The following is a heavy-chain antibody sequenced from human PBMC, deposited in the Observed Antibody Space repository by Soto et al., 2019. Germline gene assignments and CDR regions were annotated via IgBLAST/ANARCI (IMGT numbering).Heavy chain of an antibody. J-gene: IGHJ5*02. CDR2: IDPRDSYV. D-gene: IGHD2-2*01. Sequence: PAESLKISCTGFGYTFTTFWVTWVRQMPGKGLEWMGRIDPRDSYVNYSPSFQGHVTISVDKSISTAYLQWGRLKASDTAMYYCARLFCSTTTCDSWFDPWGQGTLVTSPQ. V-gene: IGHV5-10-1*01. CDR3: ARLFCSTTTCDSWFDP. CDR1: GYTFTTFW.